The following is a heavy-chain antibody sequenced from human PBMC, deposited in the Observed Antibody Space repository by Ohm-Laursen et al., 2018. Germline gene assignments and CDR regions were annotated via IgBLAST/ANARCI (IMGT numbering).Heavy chain of an antibody. CDR3: ARDLAAAGTV. J-gene: IGHJ4*02. CDR1: GFTFSSYW. V-gene: IGHV3-74*01. CDR2: INSDGSST. D-gene: IGHD6-13*01. Sequence: SLRLSCSASGFTFSSYWMHWVRQAPGTGLVWVSRINSDGSSTSYADSVKGRFTISRDNAKNTLYLQMNSLRAEDTAVYYCARDLAAAGTVWGQGTLVTVSS.